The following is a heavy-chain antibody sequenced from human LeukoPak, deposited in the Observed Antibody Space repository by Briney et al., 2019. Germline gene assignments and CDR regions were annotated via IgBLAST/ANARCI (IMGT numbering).Heavy chain of an antibody. CDR3: ARQYYDILTGSDDYYYYYMDV. CDR1: GYTFTGNY. J-gene: IGHJ6*03. CDR2: INPNSGGT. V-gene: IGHV1-2*02. D-gene: IGHD3-9*01. Sequence: ASVKVSCKASGYTFTGNYMYWVRQAPGQGLEWMGWINPNSGGTNYAQKFQGRVTMTRDTSISTAYMELSSLRSEDTAVYYCARQYYDILTGSDDYYYYYMDVWGKGTTVTVSS.